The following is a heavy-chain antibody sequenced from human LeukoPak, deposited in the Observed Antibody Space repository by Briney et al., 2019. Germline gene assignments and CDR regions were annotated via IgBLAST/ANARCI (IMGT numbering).Heavy chain of an antibody. CDR1: GFTFSGYA. J-gene: IGHJ4*02. CDR2: ISGSGGST. D-gene: IGHD4-23*01. Sequence: QTGGSLRLSCAASGFTFSGYAMNWVRQAPGKGLKWVSSISGSGGSTYYTDSVKGRFTISRDNSKNTLYLQMHSLRAEDTAVYYCARGSVVTFDYWGQGTLVTVSS. CDR3: ARGSVVTFDY. V-gene: IGHV3-23*01.